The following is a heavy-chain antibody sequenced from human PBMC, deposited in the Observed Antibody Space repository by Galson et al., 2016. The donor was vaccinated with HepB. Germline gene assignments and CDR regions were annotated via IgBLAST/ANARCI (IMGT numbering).Heavy chain of an antibody. Sequence: SLRLSCAASGFTFGHYGMHWVRQAPGKGLEWVAVISYDGSNKYSTESVRGRFTISRDNSKNTLFLQMNSLRVEDTAVYYCAKAPNPGTTLYPLDYWGQGSLVTVSS. V-gene: IGHV3-30*18. D-gene: IGHD1-7*01. CDR1: GFTFGHYG. CDR2: ISYDGSNK. J-gene: IGHJ4*02. CDR3: AKAPNPGTTLYPLDY.